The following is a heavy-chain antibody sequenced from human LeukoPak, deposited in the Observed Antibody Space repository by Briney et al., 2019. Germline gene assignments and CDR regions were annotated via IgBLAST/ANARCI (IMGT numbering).Heavy chain of an antibody. V-gene: IGHV3-74*01. CDR2: ITSDGSGT. CDR3: ARAASPSCHECLSV. CDR1: GFTFNNYF. D-gene: IGHD2-2*01. J-gene: IGHJ4*02. Sequence: GGSLRLSCAASGFTFNNYFMHWVRQAPGKGLVWVSRITSDGSGTNYADSVKGRFTISRDNAKNTLYLQMNSLRVEDTAVYYCARAASPSCHECLSVWSQGTLVTVSS.